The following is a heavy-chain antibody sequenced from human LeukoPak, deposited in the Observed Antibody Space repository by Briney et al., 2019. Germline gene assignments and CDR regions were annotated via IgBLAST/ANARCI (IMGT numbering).Heavy chain of an antibody. J-gene: IGHJ4*02. V-gene: IGHV1-3*01. CDR2: INAGNGHT. D-gene: IGHD6-19*01. Sequence: ASVNVSCKASGFTFTNYAMQWVRQAPGQRLEWMGWINAGNGHTRYSQRFQGRVTITRDTSATTVYMEVTSLRSEDTAVYYCARDYGIAVAGTGYWGQGTLVTVSS. CDR3: ARDYGIAVAGTGY. CDR1: GFTFTNYA.